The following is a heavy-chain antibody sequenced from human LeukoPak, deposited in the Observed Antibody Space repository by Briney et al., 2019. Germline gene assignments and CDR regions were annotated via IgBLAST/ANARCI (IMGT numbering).Heavy chain of an antibody. Sequence: SETLSLTCAVSGGSISSSNWWSWVRQPPGKGLEWIGEIYHSGSTNYNPSLKSQVTISVDKSKNQFSLKLSSVTAADTAVYYCARAPPTVTQYYYYYMDVWGKGTTVTVSS. D-gene: IGHD4-11*01. J-gene: IGHJ6*03. CDR3: ARAPPTVTQYYYYYMDV. V-gene: IGHV4-4*02. CDR1: GGSISSSNW. CDR2: IYHSGST.